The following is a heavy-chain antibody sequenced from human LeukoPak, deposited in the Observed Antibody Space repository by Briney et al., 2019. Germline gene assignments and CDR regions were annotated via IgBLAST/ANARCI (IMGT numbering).Heavy chain of an antibody. CDR1: GGSISSGDYY. V-gene: IGHV4-30-4*01. Sequence: SETLSLTCTVSGGSISSGDYYWSWIRQPPGKGLEWIGYIYYSGSTYYNPSLKSRITISVDKSKNQFSLKLSSVTAADTAVYYCARDVKVGATVYYFDYWGQGTLVTVSS. CDR2: IYYSGST. J-gene: IGHJ4*02. D-gene: IGHD1-26*01. CDR3: ARDVKVGATVYYFDY.